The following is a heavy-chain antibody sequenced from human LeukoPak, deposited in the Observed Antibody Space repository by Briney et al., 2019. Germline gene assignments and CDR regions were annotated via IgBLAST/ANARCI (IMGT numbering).Heavy chain of an antibody. Sequence: GGSLRLSCAGSGFTFSSYAMSWVRQAPGKGLEWVSAISGSGGSTYYADSGKGRFTISRDNSKNTLYLQMNSLRAEDTAVYYCAKAPGYSSGWYLPRGTNWGQGTLVTVSS. CDR1: GFTFSSYA. D-gene: IGHD6-19*01. V-gene: IGHV3-23*01. CDR3: AKAPGYSSGWYLPRGTN. J-gene: IGHJ4*02. CDR2: ISGSGGST.